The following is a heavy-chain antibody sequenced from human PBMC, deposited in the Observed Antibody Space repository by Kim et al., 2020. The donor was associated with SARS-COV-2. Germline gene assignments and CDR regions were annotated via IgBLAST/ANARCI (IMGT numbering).Heavy chain of an antibody. D-gene: IGHD6-13*01. CDR2: NK. V-gene: IGHV1-18*01. J-gene: IGHJ4*02. Sequence: NKNYAQKLQDRVTMTTDTSTSTAYMELRSLRSDDTAVYYCARGGSSWWAYWGQGTLVTVSS. CDR3: ARGGSSWWAY.